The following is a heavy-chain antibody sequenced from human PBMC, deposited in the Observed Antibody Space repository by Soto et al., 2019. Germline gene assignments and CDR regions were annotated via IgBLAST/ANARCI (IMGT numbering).Heavy chain of an antibody. CDR3: ARSSPDNWFDR. CDR2: IIPIFGTA. CDR1: GGTFSSYA. J-gene: IGHJ5*02. V-gene: IGHV1-69*12. Sequence: QVQLVQSGAEVKKPGSSVKVSCKASGGTFSSYAISWVRQAPGQGLEWMGGIIPIFGTANYEQKFQGRVTITADESTSTDYLELSRLRSEDTAVYYCARSSPDNWFDRWCQGTLVTVSS.